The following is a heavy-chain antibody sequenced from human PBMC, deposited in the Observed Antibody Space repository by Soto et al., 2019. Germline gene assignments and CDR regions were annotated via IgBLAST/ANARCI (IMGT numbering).Heavy chain of an antibody. CDR1: GDMYSGYS. D-gene: IGHD5-12*01. J-gene: IGHJ4*02. CDR3: ARDLGSGYDPGDY. CDR2: IIPIFGTT. Sequence: QVQLVQSGAEVKKPGSSVKVSCETSGDMYSGYSISGVRQAAGQGLEWMGGIIPIFGTTNYAQRFHGRVTITADKSTSTVYMELYSLKSEDTAVYYCARDLGSGYDPGDYWGQGTLVTVSS. V-gene: IGHV1-69*14.